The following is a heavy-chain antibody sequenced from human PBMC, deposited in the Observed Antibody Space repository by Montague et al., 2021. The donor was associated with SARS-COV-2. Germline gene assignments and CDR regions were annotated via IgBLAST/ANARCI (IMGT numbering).Heavy chain of an antibody. J-gene: IGHJ4*02. D-gene: IGHD3-3*01. Sequence: SETLSLTCGVYGGSFSGYYWSWIRQPPGKGLQWIGGINHSGSTNYNSSXXSRGTISLDTSKNQFSQKPTSVSAADTAVYYCARGLGRPGTIFGVALYWGQGTLVTVSS. CDR3: ARGLGRPGTIFGVALY. V-gene: IGHV4-34*01. CDR1: GGSFSGYY. CDR2: INHSGST.